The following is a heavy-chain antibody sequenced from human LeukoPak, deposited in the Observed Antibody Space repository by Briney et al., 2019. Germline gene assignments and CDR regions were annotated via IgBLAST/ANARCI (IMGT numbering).Heavy chain of an antibody. CDR1: GGSISSSNW. V-gene: IGHV4-4*02. J-gene: IGHJ6*03. CDR3: ARGYCSGGSCLYYYYYMDV. Sequence: SETLSLTCAVSGGSISSSNWWSWVRQPPGKGLEWIGEIFYSGSTNYNPSLKSRVTISVDTSKNQFSLKLSSVTAADTAVYYCARGYCSGGSCLYYYYYMDVWGKGTTVTISS. D-gene: IGHD2-15*01. CDR2: IFYSGST.